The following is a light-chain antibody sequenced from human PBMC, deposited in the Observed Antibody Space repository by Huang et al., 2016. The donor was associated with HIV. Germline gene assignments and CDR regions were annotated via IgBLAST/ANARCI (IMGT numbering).Light chain of an antibody. CDR1: RSVSSN. V-gene: IGKV3-15*01. J-gene: IGKJ4*01. CDR3: QQYNNWLLS. CDR2: GSS. Sequence: IVMTQSPATLSVSPGERVTVSCRANRSVSSNFAWYQQRPGQAPRLLIYGSSTRAPGIPARVSGSGSGTDFSLTISSLQSEDFALYYCQQYNNWLLSFGGGTRVDI.